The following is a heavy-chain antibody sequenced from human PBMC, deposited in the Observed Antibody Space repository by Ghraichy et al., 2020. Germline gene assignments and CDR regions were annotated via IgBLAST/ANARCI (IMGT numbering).Heavy chain of an antibody. Sequence: GESLNISCAASGFTFSSYSMNWVRQAPGKGLEWVSSISSSSSYIYYADSVKGRFTISRDNAKNSLYLQMNSLRAEDTAVYYCARELQAYGYYYGMDVWGQGTTVTVSS. V-gene: IGHV3-21*01. CDR3: ARELQAYGYYYGMDV. CDR2: ISSSSSYI. D-gene: IGHD4-11*01. CDR1: GFTFSSYS. J-gene: IGHJ6*02.